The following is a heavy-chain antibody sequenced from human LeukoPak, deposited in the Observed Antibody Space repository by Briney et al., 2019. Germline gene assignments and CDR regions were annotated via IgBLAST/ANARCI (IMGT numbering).Heavy chain of an antibody. V-gene: IGHV1-69-2*01. CDR3: ATMTTFDP. Sequence: GATVKISCKAFGYTFTDYYIHWVKEAPGKGLEWMGRVDPEDGETTYAEKFQGRVTITVDTSTDTAYMELNNLRSEDTAVYYCATMTTFDPWGQGTLVTVSP. J-gene: IGHJ5*02. CDR1: GYTFTDYY. CDR2: VDPEDGET. D-gene: IGHD4-11*01.